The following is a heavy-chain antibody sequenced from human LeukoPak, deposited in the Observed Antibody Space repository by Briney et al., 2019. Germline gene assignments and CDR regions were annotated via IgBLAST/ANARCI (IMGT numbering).Heavy chain of an antibody. D-gene: IGHD3-10*01. CDR1: GYTFTSYD. CDR3: ARWAPSRGYFDY. CDR2: MNPNSGNT. Sequence: LWASVKVSCKASGYTFTSYDINWVRQATGQGLEWMGWMNPNSGNTGYAQKFQGRVTMTRNTSISTAYMELSSLRSEDTAVYYCARWAPSRGYFDYWGQGTLVTVSS. J-gene: IGHJ4*02. V-gene: IGHV1-8*01.